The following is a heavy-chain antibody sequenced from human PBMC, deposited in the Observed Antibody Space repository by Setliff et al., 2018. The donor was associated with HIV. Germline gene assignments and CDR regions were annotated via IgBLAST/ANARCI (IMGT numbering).Heavy chain of an antibody. Sequence: SETLSLTCAVYGGSLSGYYWSWIRQPPGKGLEWFGEINHSGSTNYNPSLKSRVTISVDTSKNQFSLKLSSVTAADTAVYYCARQTPPGDYADYWGQGTLVTVSS. V-gene: IGHV4-34*01. J-gene: IGHJ4*02. D-gene: IGHD4-17*01. CDR3: ARQTPPGDYADY. CDR1: GGSLSGYY. CDR2: INHSGST.